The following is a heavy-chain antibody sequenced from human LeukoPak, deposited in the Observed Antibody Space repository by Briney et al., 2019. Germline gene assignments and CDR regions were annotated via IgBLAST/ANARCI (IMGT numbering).Heavy chain of an antibody. CDR3: ARSELGTIMTY. D-gene: IGHD5-24*01. Sequence: SETLSLTCTVSGGSISSYYWGWIRQPPGKGLEWIANVYYTGTTYYNPSLKSRVTMSVDTSNNQFSLRLSSVTAADTAMYYCARSELGTIMTYWGQGTLVTVSS. J-gene: IGHJ4*02. CDR1: GGSISSYY. V-gene: IGHV4-59*04. CDR2: VYYTGTT.